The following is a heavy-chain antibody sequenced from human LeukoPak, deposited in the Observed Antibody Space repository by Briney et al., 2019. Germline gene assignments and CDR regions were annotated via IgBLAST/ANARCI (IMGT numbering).Heavy chain of an antibody. V-gene: IGHV4-61*02. Sequence: SETLSLTCTVSGGSISSGSNYWSWIRQPAGKGLEWFGRIYTGGSTNYNPSLKSRVTISVDTSKNQFSLKLSSVSAAVTAVYYYARGGYDFWSGYYTDYWGQGTLVTVSP. J-gene: IGHJ4*02. D-gene: IGHD3-3*01. CDR1: GGSISSGSNY. CDR3: ARGGYDFWSGYYTDY. CDR2: IYTGGST.